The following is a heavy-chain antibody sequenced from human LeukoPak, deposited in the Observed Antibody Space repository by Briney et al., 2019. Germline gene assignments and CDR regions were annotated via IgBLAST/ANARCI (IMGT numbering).Heavy chain of an antibody. CDR2: IYYSGST. J-gene: IGHJ5*02. CDR3: ARDRSTGPDPSIAVAASHEGWFDP. CDR1: GGSISSGDYY. Sequence: SQTLSLTCTVSGGSISSGDYYWSWIRQPPGKGLEWIGYIYYSGSTYYNPSLKSRVTISVDTSKNQFSLKLSSVTAADTAVYYCARDRSTGPDPSIAVAASHEGWFDPWGQGTLVTVSS. V-gene: IGHV4-30-4*01. D-gene: IGHD6-19*01.